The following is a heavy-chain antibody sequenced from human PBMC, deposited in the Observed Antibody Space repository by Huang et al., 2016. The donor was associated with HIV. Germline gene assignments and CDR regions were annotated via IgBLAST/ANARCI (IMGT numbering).Heavy chain of an antibody. Sequence: QVQLVQSGAEVKNPGASVRVSCKASGYTFTDSNIHWVRQAPGQGLEWMGGLSPKRGATIYAQRFQGRITMTRDTTISTVHMDLRRIQSDDTAVYFCARDWSFGSSTSPADWGQGTLVTVSS. J-gene: IGHJ4*02. CDR1: GYTFTDSN. V-gene: IGHV1-2*02. CDR3: ARDWSFGSSTSPAD. D-gene: IGHD6-6*01. CDR2: LSPKRGAT.